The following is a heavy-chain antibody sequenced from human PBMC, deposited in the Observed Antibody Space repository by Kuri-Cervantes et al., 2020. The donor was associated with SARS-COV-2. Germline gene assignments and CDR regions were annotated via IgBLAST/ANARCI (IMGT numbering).Heavy chain of an antibody. D-gene: IGHD3-3*01. CDR2: IYSGGST. Sequence: GESLKISCAASGFTVSSNYMSWVRQAPGKGLELVSVIYSGGSTYYADSVKGRFTISRDNSKNTLYLQMNSLRAEDTAVYYCARGGSTDYDFWSGYYRGWNWFDPWGQGTLVTVSS. CDR3: ARGGSTDYDFWSGYYRGWNWFDP. V-gene: IGHV3-53*01. CDR1: GFTVSSNY. J-gene: IGHJ5*02.